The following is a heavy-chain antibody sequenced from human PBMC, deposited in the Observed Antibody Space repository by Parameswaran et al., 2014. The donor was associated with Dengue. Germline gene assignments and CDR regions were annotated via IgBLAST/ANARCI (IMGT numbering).Heavy chain of an antibody. J-gene: IGHJ4*02. CDR1: GFTFSSYW. CDR2: IKQDGSEK. CDR3: ARDGTIFGVVIWFDY. D-gene: IGHD3-3*01. Sequence: GESLKISCAASGFTFSSYWMSWVRQAPGKGLEWVANIKQDGSEKYYVDSVKGRFTISRDNAKNSLYLQMNSLRAEDTAVYYCARDGTIFGVVIWFDYWGQGTLVTVSS. V-gene: IGHV3-7*01.